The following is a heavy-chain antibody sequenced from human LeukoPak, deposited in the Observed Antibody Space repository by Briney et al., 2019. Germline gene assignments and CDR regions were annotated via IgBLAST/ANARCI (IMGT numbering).Heavy chain of an antibody. CDR2: IYYSGST. CDR3: ARGVISTDAFDV. J-gene: IGHJ3*01. Sequence: PSETLSLTCTVSGDSISSYYWSWIRQPPGKGLEWIGYIYYSGSTIYNPSLKSRVTMSLDTSENQFSLKLRSVTAADTAVYYCARGVISTDAFDVWGQGTMVTVSS. D-gene: IGHD3-3*02. V-gene: IGHV4-59*01. CDR1: GDSISSYY.